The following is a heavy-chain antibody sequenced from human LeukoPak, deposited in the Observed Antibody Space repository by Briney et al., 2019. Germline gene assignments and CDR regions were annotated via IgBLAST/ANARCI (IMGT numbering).Heavy chain of an antibody. CDR1: GYTFTGYY. D-gene: IGHD3-10*01. CDR2: INPNSGGT. V-gene: IGHV1-2*06. CDR3: AGGYYYGSGSYPLGYYYYYMDV. Sequence: ASVKVSCKASGYTFTGYYMHWVRQAPGQGLEWMGRINPNSGGTNYPQKCQGRVTMTRDTSSSTAYMELRRRGFDDTAVYYCAGGYYYGSGSYPLGYYYYYMDVWGKGTTVTVSS. J-gene: IGHJ6*03.